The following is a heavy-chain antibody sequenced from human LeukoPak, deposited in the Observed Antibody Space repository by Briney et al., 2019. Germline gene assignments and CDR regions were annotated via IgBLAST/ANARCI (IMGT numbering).Heavy chain of an antibody. D-gene: IGHD3-9*01. CDR2: INPNSGGT. J-gene: IGHJ5*02. V-gene: IGHV1-2*02. Sequence: ASVKVSCKASGYTFTGYYMHWVRQALGQGLEWMGWINPNSGGTNYAQKFQGRVTMTRDTSISTAYMELSRLRSDDTAVYYCARALSYYDILTGYRNWFDPWGQGTLVTVSS. CDR3: ARALSYYDILTGYRNWFDP. CDR1: GYTFTGYY.